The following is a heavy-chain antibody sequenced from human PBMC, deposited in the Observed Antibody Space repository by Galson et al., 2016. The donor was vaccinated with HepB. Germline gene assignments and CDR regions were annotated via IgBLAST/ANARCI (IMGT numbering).Heavy chain of an antibody. J-gene: IGHJ4*02. CDR2: IYYSGYT. V-gene: IGHV4-39*01. CDR3: ARLPYGSNWSPLYYFDY. Sequence: SETLSLTCTVSGGSIRSTTYYWGWIRQPPGKGLAWIGNIYYSGYTKHTPSLKSRVTISVDTSKSQFSLNLSSVTPADTAVYYCARLPYGSNWSPLYYFDYWGQGSLVTVSS. CDR1: GGSIRSTTYY. D-gene: IGHD6-13*01.